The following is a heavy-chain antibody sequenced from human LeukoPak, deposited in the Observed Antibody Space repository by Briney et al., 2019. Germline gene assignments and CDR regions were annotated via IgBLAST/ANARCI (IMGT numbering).Heavy chain of an antibody. J-gene: IGHJ5*02. D-gene: IGHD2-15*01. Sequence: GESLQISCKVSGYSFTGYWITWVRQLPGKGLEWMGRIDPSDSYTNYSPSFEGHVTISADKSISTAYLQWSSLKASDTAMYYCARQDIVVVVTAIDRWGQGTLVTVSS. CDR2: IDPSDSYT. V-gene: IGHV5-10-1*01. CDR1: GYSFTGYW. CDR3: ARQDIVVVVTAIDR.